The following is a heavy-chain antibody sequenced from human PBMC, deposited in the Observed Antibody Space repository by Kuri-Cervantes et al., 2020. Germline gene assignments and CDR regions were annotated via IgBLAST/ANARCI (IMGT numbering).Heavy chain of an antibody. V-gene: IGHV1-18*04. Sequence: ASVKVSCKASRYTFTSYYIHWLRQAPGQGLEWMGWISAYNGNTNYAQKLQGRVTMTTDTSTSTAYMELRSLRSDDTAVYYCAISEGHAGSGFPLLSYWGQGTLVTVSS. CDR2: ISAYNGNT. J-gene: IGHJ4*02. CDR1: RYTFTSYY. CDR3: AISEGHAGSGFPLLSY. D-gene: IGHD6-19*01.